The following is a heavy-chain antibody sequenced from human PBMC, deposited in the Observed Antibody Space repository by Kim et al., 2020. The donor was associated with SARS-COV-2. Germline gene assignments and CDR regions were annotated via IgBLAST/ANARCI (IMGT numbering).Heavy chain of an antibody. Sequence: GRTDYNPSLKSRAIISVYTSKNQFSLKLNSVTAADTAVYYCARVFIGWFDPWGQGTLVTVSS. CDR2: GRT. V-gene: IGHV4-39*07. D-gene: IGHD1-26*01. J-gene: IGHJ5*02. CDR3: ARVFIGWFDP.